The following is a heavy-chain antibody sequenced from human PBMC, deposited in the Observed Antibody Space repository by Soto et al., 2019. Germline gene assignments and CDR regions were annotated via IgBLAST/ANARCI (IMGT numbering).Heavy chain of an antibody. J-gene: IGHJ6*03. Sequence: ASVKVSCKASGGTFSSYTISWVRQAPGQGLEWMGRIIPILGIANYAQKFQGRVTITADKSTSTAYMELSSLRSEDTAVYYCASHVPVVPAAILSHYYYYYYMDVWGKGTTVTVSS. CDR3: ASHVPVVPAAILSHYYYYYYMDV. V-gene: IGHV1-69*02. D-gene: IGHD2-2*01. CDR1: GGTFSSYT. CDR2: IIPILGIA.